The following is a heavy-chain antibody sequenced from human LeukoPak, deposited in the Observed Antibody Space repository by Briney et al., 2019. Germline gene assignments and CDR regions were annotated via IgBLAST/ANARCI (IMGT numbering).Heavy chain of an antibody. V-gene: IGHV1-46*01. Sequence: GASVKVSCKASGYTFTSYYMHWVRQAPGQGLEWMAIINPSGGSTSYAQKFQGRVTMTRDTSTSTVYMELSSLRSEDTAVYYCARDPRPSYESGGYYYPGDHWGQGTLVTVSS. CDR1: GYTFTSYY. CDR3: ARDPRPSYESGGYYYPGDH. CDR2: INPSGGST. J-gene: IGHJ4*02. D-gene: IGHD3-22*01.